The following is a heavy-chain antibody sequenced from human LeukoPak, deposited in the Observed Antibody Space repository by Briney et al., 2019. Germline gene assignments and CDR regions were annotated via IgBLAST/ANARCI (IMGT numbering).Heavy chain of an antibody. CDR1: GYSFTSYW. J-gene: IGHJ4*02. CDR3: ARYPWYNWNLGKYYFDY. V-gene: IGHV5-51*01. D-gene: IGHD1-1*01. CDR2: IYPGDSDT. Sequence: GESLKISCKGSGYSFTSYWIGWVRQMPGKGLEWMGIIYPGDSDTRYSPSFQGQVTISADKSISTAYLQWSSLKASDTAMYYCARYPWYNWNLGKYYFDYWGQGTLVTVSS.